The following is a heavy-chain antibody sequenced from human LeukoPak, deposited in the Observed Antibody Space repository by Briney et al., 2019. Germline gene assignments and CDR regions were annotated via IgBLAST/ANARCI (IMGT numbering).Heavy chain of an antibody. CDR2: IKQDGSEK. J-gene: IGHJ6*03. Sequence: PGGSLRLSCAASEFTFFTYWMTWVRQAPGKGLEWVANIKQDGSEKYYVDSVKGRFTISRDNAKNSLYLQMNSLRVEDTAVYYCAREHYFYHMDGWGEGTTVTVSS. CDR1: EFTFFTYW. V-gene: IGHV3-7*01. CDR3: AREHYFYHMDG.